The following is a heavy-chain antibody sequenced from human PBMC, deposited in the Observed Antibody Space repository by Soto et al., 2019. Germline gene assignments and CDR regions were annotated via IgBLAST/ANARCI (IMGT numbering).Heavy chain of an antibody. V-gene: IGHV3-21*01. Sequence: EVQLVESGGGLVKPGGSLRLSCAASGFTFSSYSMNWVRQAPGKGLEWVSSISSSSSYIYYADSVKGRFTISRDNAKNSLYLQMNSLRAEDTAVYYCARDLSSSGYDFWSGYSYYYYYMDVWGKGTTVTVSS. CDR1: GFTFSSYS. CDR3: ARDLSSSGYDFWSGYSYYYYYMDV. D-gene: IGHD3-3*01. CDR2: ISSSSSYI. J-gene: IGHJ6*03.